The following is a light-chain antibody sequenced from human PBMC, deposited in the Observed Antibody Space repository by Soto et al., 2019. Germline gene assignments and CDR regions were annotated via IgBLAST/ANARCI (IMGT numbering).Light chain of an antibody. CDR2: GNS. V-gene: IGLV1-40*01. CDR3: QSYESSLSVV. J-gene: IGLJ3*02. CDR1: SSNIGAGYD. Sequence: QSVLTQSPSVSGAPGQRVTISCTGSSSNIGAGYDVHWYQQLPGTVPKLLIFGNSNRPSGVPDRFSGSKSGTSASLAITGLQAEDEADYYCQSYESSLSVVFGGGTKVTVL.